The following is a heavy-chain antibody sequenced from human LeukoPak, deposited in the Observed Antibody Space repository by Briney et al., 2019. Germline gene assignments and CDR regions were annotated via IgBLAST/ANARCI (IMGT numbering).Heavy chain of an antibody. CDR1: GFTFSRSW. D-gene: IGHD3-3*01. CDR2: IRQDGGER. CDR3: ARDGTIFGVPVYFDL. V-gene: IGHV3-7*01. Sequence: PGGSLRLSCAASGFTFSRSWMSWVRQAPGKGLEWVATIRQDGGERYYVDSVKGRFTISRDNANNSLFLQMSSLRAEDTAVYYCARDGTIFGVPVYFDLWGRGILVTASS. J-gene: IGHJ4*02.